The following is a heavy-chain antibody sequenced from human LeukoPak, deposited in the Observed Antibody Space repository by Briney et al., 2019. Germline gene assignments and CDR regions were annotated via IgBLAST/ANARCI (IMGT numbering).Heavy chain of an antibody. CDR2: ISDDGSYK. V-gene: IGHV3-30*18. CDR1: GFTFNTYG. J-gene: IGHJ4*02. Sequence: GGSLRLSCAASGFTFNTYGMHWVRQAPGKGLEWVAVISDDGSYKNYAESVKGRFTISRDNSKNTLFLQMNSLRDEDTAIYYCAKAHDKKFDYWGQGTLVTVSS. CDR3: AKAHDKKFDY. D-gene: IGHD1-1*01.